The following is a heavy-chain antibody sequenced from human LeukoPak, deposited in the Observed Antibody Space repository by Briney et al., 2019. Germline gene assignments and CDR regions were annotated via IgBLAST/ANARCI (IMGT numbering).Heavy chain of an antibody. J-gene: IGHJ6*03. CDR1: GFTLSSYA. V-gene: IGHV3-30*04. D-gene: IGHD3-10*01. Sequence: PGRSLRLSCAASGFTLSSYAMRWGRQAPGKRLECGAVISYDGSNKYYADSVKGRFTISRDNSKNTLYLQMNSLRAEDTAVYYCARDLWFGELSRGYYMDVWGKGTTVTVSS. CDR3: ARDLWFGELSRGYYMDV. CDR2: ISYDGSNK.